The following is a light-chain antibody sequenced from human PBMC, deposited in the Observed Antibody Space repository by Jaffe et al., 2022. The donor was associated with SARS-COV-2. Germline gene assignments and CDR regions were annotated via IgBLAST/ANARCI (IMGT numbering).Light chain of an antibody. V-gene: IGKV3-20*01. CDR2: GTS. CDR1: QDVRTIY. CDR3: QLYGSSTA. Sequence: IVLTQSPGTLSLSPGDRATLSCRTSQDVRTIYLAWYQQKPGQTPRLLVYGTSNRASGVPYRFSGSGSGTDFTLTISRLEPEDFAVYYCQLYGSSTAFGQGTKLEIK. J-gene: IGKJ2*01.